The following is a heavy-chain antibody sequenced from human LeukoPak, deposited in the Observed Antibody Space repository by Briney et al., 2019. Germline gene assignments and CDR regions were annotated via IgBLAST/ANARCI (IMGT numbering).Heavy chain of an antibody. CDR1: GFTFDDYA. Sequence: PGGSLRLSCAASGFTFDDYAMHWVRQAPGKGLEWVSGISWNSGSIGYADSVKGRFTISRDNAKNTLYLQMNSLRAEDTAVYYCARVRGVYYDILTPGGMDVWGQGTTVTVSS. CDR2: ISWNSGSI. D-gene: IGHD3-9*01. V-gene: IGHV3-9*01. J-gene: IGHJ6*02. CDR3: ARVRGVYYDILTPGGMDV.